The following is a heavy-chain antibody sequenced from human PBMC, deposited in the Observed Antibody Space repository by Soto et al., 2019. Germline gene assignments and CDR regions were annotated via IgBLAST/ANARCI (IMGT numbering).Heavy chain of an antibody. CDR1: GFTFSSYA. V-gene: IGHV3-30*18. D-gene: IGHD3-22*01. J-gene: IGHJ5*02. CDR3: AKEVVTMIVGINWFDP. CDR2: ISYDGSNK. Sequence: GGSLRLSCAASGFTFSSYAMSWVRQAPGKGLEWVAVISYDGSNKYYADSVKGRFTISRDNSKNTLYLQMNSLRAEDTAVYYCAKEVVTMIVGINWFDPWGQGTLVTVSS.